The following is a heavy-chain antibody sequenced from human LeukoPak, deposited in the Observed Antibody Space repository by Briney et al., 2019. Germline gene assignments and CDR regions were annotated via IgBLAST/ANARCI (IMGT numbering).Heavy chain of an antibody. J-gene: IGHJ4*02. Sequence: PGGALRLSCAASGFTFSNAWMSWVRQAPGKGLEWVGRIKSKTDGGTTDYAAPVKGRFTISRDDSKNTLYLQMNSLKTEDTAVYYCTTDPSGCSSGYKCQFSEDYWGQGTLVTVSS. CDR1: GFTFSNAW. CDR3: TTDPSGCSSGYKCQFSEDY. V-gene: IGHV3-15*01. CDR2: IKSKTDGGTT. D-gene: IGHD3-22*01.